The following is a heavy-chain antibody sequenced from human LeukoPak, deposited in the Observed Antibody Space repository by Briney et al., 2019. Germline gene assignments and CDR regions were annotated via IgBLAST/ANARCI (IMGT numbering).Heavy chain of an antibody. CDR2: ISAYNGNT. V-gene: IGHV1-18*01. Sequence: ASVKVSCKASGYTFTSYGISWVRQAPGQGLEWMGWISAYNGNTNYAQKLQGRVTTTTDTSTSTAYMELRSLRSDDTAVYYCARGRFWYYYDSSGYEIHYFDYWGQGTLVTVSS. CDR3: ARGRFWYYYDSSGYEIHYFDY. J-gene: IGHJ4*02. D-gene: IGHD3-22*01. CDR1: GYTFTSYG.